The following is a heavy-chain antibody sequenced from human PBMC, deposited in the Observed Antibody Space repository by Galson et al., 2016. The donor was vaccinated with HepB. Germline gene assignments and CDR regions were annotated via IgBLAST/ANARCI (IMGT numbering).Heavy chain of an antibody. CDR1: GFTFSTYS. J-gene: IGHJ6*02. D-gene: IGHD6-13*01. Sequence: SLRLSCAASGFTFSTYSMNWVRQAPGKGLEWVSHLSSGSTTIYYADSVKGRFTISRDNAKNSLYLQMNTLRDDDTAVYYCARDGGQQVVRWERLRKVYYYYPMDVWGQGTAVTVSS. CDR3: ARDGGQQVVRWERLRKVYYYYPMDV. CDR2: LSSGSTTI. V-gene: IGHV3-48*02.